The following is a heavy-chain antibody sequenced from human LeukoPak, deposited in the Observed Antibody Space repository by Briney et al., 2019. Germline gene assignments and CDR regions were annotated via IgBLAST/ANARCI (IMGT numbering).Heavy chain of an antibody. V-gene: IGHV4-59*01. CDR1: GGSISGSH. J-gene: IGHJ6*02. CDR3: ARTGGDCSSGLCYYAMDV. CDR2: IHYTGST. D-gene: IGHD2-21*02. Sequence: RSSETLSLTCLVSGGSISGSHWSWIRQPPGKGLEWICYIHYTGSTDYNPSLRSRVTLSIDMSKNQFSLRLSSVTAADTAVYYCARTGGDCSSGLCYYAMDVWGQGTTVTVS.